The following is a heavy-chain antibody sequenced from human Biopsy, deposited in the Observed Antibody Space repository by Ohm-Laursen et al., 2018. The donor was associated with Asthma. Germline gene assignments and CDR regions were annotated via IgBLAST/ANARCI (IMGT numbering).Heavy chain of an antibody. CDR2: IKHDGSEK. V-gene: IGHV3-7*03. Sequence: SLRLSCAAPGFTFGDYWMSWVRQVPGKGLEWVANIKHDGSEKNHVDSLKGRFTISRDNAKNSLYLQMNSLRAEDTAVYYCTRTTTVTTTYAMDVWGRGTTVTVSS. D-gene: IGHD4-17*01. CDR1: GFTFGDYW. J-gene: IGHJ6*02. CDR3: TRTTTVTTTYAMDV.